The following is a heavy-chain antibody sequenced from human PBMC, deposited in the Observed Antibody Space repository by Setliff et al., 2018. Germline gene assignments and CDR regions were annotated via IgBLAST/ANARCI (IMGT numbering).Heavy chain of an antibody. D-gene: IGHD3-22*01. Sequence: GGSLRLSCAASGFTFSSYSMNWVRQAPGKGLEGVSYISSSSSTIYYADSVKGRFTISRDNAKNSLYLQMNSLRAEDTAVYYCARDPYDSSGYYFFDYWGQGTLVTVSS. V-gene: IGHV3-48*01. CDR3: ARDPYDSSGYYFFDY. CDR1: GFTFSSYS. J-gene: IGHJ4*02. CDR2: ISSSSSTI.